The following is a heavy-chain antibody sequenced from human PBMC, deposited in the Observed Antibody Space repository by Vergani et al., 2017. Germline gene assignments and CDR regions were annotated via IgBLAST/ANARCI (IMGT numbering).Heavy chain of an antibody. Sequence: QVQLVQSGAEVKKPGASVKVSCKASGYTFTDYFMHWVRQAPGQGLEWMGWINPSSGGTNYAQKFQGRVTMTRDTSISTNYMVLSNLRSDDTAVYYWARVGTSSNRDYFDYWGQGTLVTVSS. J-gene: IGHJ4*02. CDR2: INPSSGGT. V-gene: IGHV1-2*02. CDR3: ARVGTSSNRDYFDY. CDR1: GYTFTDYF. D-gene: IGHD2-2*01.